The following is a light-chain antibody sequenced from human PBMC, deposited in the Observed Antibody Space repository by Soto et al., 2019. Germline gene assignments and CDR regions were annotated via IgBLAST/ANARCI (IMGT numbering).Light chain of an antibody. J-gene: IGKJ1*01. CDR2: DAC. Sequence: IVLAQSPATLSLSHEERATLSCWGSQGVSNYVVWYQKPRGQAPGLLIYDACKRARGLSARFSGSGSGTDFTLTISRLAAEDFAVHYRQQRSSWPWTFGQGTKVDNK. V-gene: IGKV3-11*01. CDR3: QQRSSWPWT. CDR1: QGVSNY.